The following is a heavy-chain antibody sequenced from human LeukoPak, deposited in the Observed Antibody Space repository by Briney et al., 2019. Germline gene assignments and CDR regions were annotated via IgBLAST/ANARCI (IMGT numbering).Heavy chain of an antibody. CDR3: ARKSDSYMLRGGDC. D-gene: IGHD3-10*01. CDR1: GYSVSSNF. CDR2: IYSGGDT. Sequence: GGPLTLACAASGYSVSSNFMSWVRQAPGTGLECVSVIYSGGDTYYADSVRSRFTISRDKSTNTLYLQMDSLRVEDTAVYYCARKSDSYMLRGGDCWGQGTLVTVSS. V-gene: IGHV3-66*01. J-gene: IGHJ4*02.